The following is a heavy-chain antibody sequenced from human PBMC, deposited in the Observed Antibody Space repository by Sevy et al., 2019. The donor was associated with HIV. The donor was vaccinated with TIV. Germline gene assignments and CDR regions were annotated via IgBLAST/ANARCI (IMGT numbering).Heavy chain of an antibody. Sequence: GGSLRLSCAASGFTFISYAMSWVRQAPGKGLEWVSAISGSGGSTYYADSVKGRFTISRDNSKNTRYLQMNSLRAEDTAVYYCAKDAPDTMIVVVSQFGASDAFDIWGQGTMVTVSS. V-gene: IGHV3-23*01. CDR2: ISGSGGST. D-gene: IGHD3-22*01. J-gene: IGHJ3*02. CDR1: GFTFISYA. CDR3: AKDAPDTMIVVVSQFGASDAFDI.